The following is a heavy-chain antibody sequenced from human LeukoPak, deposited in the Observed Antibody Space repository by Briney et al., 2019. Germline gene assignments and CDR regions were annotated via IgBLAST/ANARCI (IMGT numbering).Heavy chain of an antibody. J-gene: IGHJ4*02. Sequence: PGGSLRLSCVASEFSVSSNYMSWVRQAPGKGLEWVSVIESDGSTFYADSVKGRLTISRDNSKNTLYLQMNSLRAEDTAVYYCARDRDTAMGLWGQGTLVTVSS. V-gene: IGHV3-53*05. CDR1: EFSVSSNY. D-gene: IGHD5-18*01. CDR3: ARDRDTAMGL. CDR2: IESDGST.